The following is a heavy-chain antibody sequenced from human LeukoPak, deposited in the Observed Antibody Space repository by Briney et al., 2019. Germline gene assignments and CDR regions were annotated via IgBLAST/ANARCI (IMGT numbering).Heavy chain of an antibody. Sequence: GASVKVSCKASGYTFTGYYMHWVRQAPGQGLEWMGWINPNSGGTNYAQKFQGRVTMTRDTSISTAYMELSRLRSDDTAVYYCARDSEEYSSSWYGFYYYYYMDVWGKGTTVTVSS. D-gene: IGHD6-13*01. V-gene: IGHV1-2*02. CDR3: ARDSEEYSSSWYGFYYYYYMDV. J-gene: IGHJ6*03. CDR2: INPNSGGT. CDR1: GYTFTGYY.